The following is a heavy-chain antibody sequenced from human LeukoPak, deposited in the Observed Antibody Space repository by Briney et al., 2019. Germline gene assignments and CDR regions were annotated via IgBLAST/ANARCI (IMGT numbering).Heavy chain of an antibody. D-gene: IGHD6-13*01. CDR2: ISGSGGST. V-gene: IGHV3-23*01. CDR1: GFTFSAYA. J-gene: IGHJ6*03. Sequence: GGSLRLSCAASGFTFSAYAMSWVRQAPGKGLEWVSTISGSGGSTYYADSVKGRFTISRDNSKNTLYLQMNSLRAEDTAVYYCARDYSVNYYYMDVWGKGTTVTVSS. CDR3: ARDYSVNYYYMDV.